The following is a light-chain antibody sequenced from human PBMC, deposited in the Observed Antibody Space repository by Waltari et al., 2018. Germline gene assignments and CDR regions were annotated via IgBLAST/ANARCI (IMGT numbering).Light chain of an antibody. V-gene: IGKV1D-13*01. CDR3: QQFNNYPVT. Sequence: AIQLTQSPSSLSACVGARVTITCRASQGISSALAWYQQKPGKAPKLLIYDASSLESGVPSRFSGSGSGTDFTLTISSLQPEDFATYYCQQFNNYPVTFGPGTKVDIK. J-gene: IGKJ3*01. CDR1: QGISSA. CDR2: DAS.